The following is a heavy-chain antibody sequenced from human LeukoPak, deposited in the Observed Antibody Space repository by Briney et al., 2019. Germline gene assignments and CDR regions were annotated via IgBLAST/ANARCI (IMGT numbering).Heavy chain of an antibody. Sequence: WASVKVSCKGSGYTFTSYDINWVRQATGQGLEWMGWINPNSGDTGYAQKFQGRVTLTRNTPLSTAYMELSSLRSEDMAVYYCARDRRDNWFDPWGQGTLVTVSS. CDR1: GYTFTSYD. V-gene: IGHV1-8*01. J-gene: IGHJ5*02. CDR2: INPNSGDT. CDR3: ARDRRDNWFDP.